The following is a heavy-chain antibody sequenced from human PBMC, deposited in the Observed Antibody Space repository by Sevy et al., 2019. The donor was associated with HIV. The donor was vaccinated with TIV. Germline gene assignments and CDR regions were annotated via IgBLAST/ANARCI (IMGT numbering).Heavy chain of an antibody. CDR3: ARDSTSGYYYYYAMDV. CDR2: ISYDGINK. CDR1: GFIFSNYA. D-gene: IGHD2-8*01. V-gene: IGHV3-30-3*01. Sequence: GGSLRLSCAASGFIFSNYAMHWVRQAPGKGLEWVAVISYDGINKYYADSVKGRFTISRDNSKNTLYVQMTSLRAEDTAVYYCARDSTSGYYYYYAMDVWGQGTTVTVSS. J-gene: IGHJ6*02.